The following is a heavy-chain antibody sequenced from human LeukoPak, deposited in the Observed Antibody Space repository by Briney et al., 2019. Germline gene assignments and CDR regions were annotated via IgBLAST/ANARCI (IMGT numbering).Heavy chain of an antibody. CDR2: INHSGST. J-gene: IGHJ4*02. D-gene: IGHD5-18*01. V-gene: IGHV4-34*01. CDR3: AREGRGYSYGKYYFDY. CDR1: GGSFSGYY. Sequence: PSETLSLTCAVYGGSFSGYYWSWIRQPPGKGLEWIGEINHSGSTNYNPSLKSRVTISVDTSKNQFSLKLSSVTAADTAVYYCAREGRGYSYGKYYFDYWGQGTLVTVSS.